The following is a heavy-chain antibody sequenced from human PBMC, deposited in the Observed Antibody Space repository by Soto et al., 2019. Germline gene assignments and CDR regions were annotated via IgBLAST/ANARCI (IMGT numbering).Heavy chain of an antibody. CDR1: GFPFSSYG. D-gene: IGHD2-15*01. J-gene: IGHJ4*02. Sequence: QVQLVESGGGVVQPGRSLRLSCAASGFPFSSYGMHWVRQAPGKGLEWVAHISYDGSNKHYTDSVKGRVTISRDKSKNMLYLQMSSLRAEDTAVYYCAGGQYYFDYCGQGTRVSVSS. V-gene: IGHV3-30*03. CDR3: AGGQYYFDY. CDR2: ISYDGSNK.